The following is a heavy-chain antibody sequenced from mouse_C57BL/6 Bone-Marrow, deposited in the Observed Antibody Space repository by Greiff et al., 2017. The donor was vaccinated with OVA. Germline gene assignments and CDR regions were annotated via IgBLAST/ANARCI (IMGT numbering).Heavy chain of an antibody. Sequence: QVQLKQSGPELVKPGASVKISCKASGYAFSSSWMNWVKQRPGKGLEWIGRIYPGDGDTNYNGKFKGKATLTADKSYSTAYMQLSSLTSEDSAVYFCAGSYYDYDGYWYFDVWGTGTTVTVSS. CDR1: GYAFSSSW. CDR3: AGSYYDYDGYWYFDV. J-gene: IGHJ1*03. V-gene: IGHV1-82*01. D-gene: IGHD2-4*01. CDR2: IYPGDGDT.